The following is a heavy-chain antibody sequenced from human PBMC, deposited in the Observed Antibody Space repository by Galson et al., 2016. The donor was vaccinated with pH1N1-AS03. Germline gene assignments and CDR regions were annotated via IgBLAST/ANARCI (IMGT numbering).Heavy chain of an antibody. CDR1: GYTFTNYA. D-gene: IGHD4-17*01. CDR3: ARFHYGDYSGWFDP. CDR2: INPNTGNP. Sequence: SVKVSCKASGYTFTNYALNWVRQAPGQGLEWMGWINPNTGNPTYAQGFTGRFVFSSERSVSTAYLQISSLKAEDTAVYYCARFHYGDYSGWFDPWGQGTLVTVSS. V-gene: IGHV7-4-1*02. J-gene: IGHJ5*02.